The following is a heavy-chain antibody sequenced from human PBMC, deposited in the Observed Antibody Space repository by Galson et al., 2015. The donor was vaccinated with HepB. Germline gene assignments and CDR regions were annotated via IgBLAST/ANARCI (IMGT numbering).Heavy chain of an antibody. CDR3: ARDQEVDIMITSRREEDV. Sequence: SLRLSCAASGFTFSSYGMHWVRQAPGKGLEWVAVIWYDGSNKYYADSVKGRFTISRDNSKNTLYLQMNSLRAEDTAVYYCARDQEVDIMITSRREEDVWGKGTTVTVSS. D-gene: IGHD3-16*01. CDR1: GFTFSSYG. CDR2: IWYDGSNK. V-gene: IGHV3-33*01. J-gene: IGHJ6*04.